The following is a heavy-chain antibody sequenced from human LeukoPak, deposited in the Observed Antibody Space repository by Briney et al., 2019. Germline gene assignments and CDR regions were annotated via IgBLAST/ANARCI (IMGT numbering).Heavy chain of an antibody. D-gene: IGHD6-13*01. CDR3: ARDVVVWSSSPGR. Sequence: GGSLRLSCAASGFTFSSYWMSWVRQAPGKGLEWVANIKQDGSEKYYVDSVKGRFTISRDNAKNSLYLQMNSLRAEETAVYYCARDVVVWSSSPGRWGQGTLVTVSS. CDR1: GFTFSSYW. J-gene: IGHJ4*02. CDR2: IKQDGSEK. V-gene: IGHV3-7*01.